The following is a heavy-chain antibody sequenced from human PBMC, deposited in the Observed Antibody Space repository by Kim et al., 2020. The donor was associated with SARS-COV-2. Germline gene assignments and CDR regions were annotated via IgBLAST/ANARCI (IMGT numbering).Heavy chain of an antibody. Sequence: SQTLSLTCAISGDSVSSNSAAWHWIRKSPSRGLEWLGRTFYRSKWHNDYAESLKSRIRVDPDTSKNQFSLHLNSVTPEDTAVYYCATWHYDYWGQGSLVT. V-gene: IGHV6-1*01. J-gene: IGHJ4*02. CDR3: ATWHYDY. CDR2: TFYRSKWHN. CDR1: GDSVSSNSAA.